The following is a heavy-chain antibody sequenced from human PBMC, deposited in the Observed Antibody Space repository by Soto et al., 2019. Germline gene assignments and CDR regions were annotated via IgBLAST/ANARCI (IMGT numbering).Heavy chain of an antibody. CDR1: GGSLSSYY. J-gene: IGHJ4*02. CDR3: TKANRYCSGANCFTFDY. Sequence: SETLSLTCTVSGGSLSSYYWSWIRPPPEKGLEWIGYIYYSGSANYNPSLKSRVTISRDNSKNALSLQMNSLRAEDTAVYYCTKANRYCSGANCFTFDYWGLGTLVTVSS. V-gene: IGHV4-59*12. CDR2: IYYSGSA. D-gene: IGHD2-15*01.